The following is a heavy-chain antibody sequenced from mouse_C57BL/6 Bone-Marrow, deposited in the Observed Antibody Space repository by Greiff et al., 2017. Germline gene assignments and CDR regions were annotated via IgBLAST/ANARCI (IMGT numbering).Heavy chain of an antibody. CDR2: ISDGGSYT. Sequence: EVQLVESGGGLVKPGGSLKLSCAASGFTFSSYAMSWVRQTPEKRLEWVATISDGGSYTYYPDNVKGRFTISRANAKNNLYLQMSHLKSEDTAMYYCARGGHYYGSSYPYYAMDYWGQGTSVTVSS. CDR1: GFTFSSYA. D-gene: IGHD1-1*01. V-gene: IGHV5-4*01. CDR3: ARGGHYYGSSYPYYAMDY. J-gene: IGHJ4*01.